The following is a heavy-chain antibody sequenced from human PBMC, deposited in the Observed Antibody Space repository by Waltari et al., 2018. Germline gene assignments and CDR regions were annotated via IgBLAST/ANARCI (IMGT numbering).Heavy chain of an antibody. Sequence: VQLQESGPGLVKPSGTLSLTCAVSGGSISSSNWWSWVRQPPGKGLEWIGEIYHSGSTNYNPSLKSRVTISVDKSKNQFSLKLSSVTAADTAVYYCARGLSVSSSWYGYYGMDVWGQGTTVTVSS. V-gene: IGHV4-4*02. CDR2: IYHSGST. J-gene: IGHJ6*02. D-gene: IGHD6-13*01. CDR3: ARGLSVSSSWYGYYGMDV. CDR1: GGSISSSNW.